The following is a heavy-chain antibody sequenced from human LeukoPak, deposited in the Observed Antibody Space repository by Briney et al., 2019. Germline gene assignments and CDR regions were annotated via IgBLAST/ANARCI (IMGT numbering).Heavy chain of an antibody. CDR3: ARVLREWLLFGWFDP. D-gene: IGHD3-3*01. CDR1: RFTFSSYA. Sequence: GGSLRLSCAASRFTFSSYAMSWVRQAPGKGLEWLSYISSSGSTIYYADSVKGRFTISRDNAKNSLYLQMNSLRAEDTAVYYCARVLREWLLFGWFDPWGQGTLVTVSS. CDR2: ISSSGSTI. J-gene: IGHJ5*02. V-gene: IGHV3-48*04.